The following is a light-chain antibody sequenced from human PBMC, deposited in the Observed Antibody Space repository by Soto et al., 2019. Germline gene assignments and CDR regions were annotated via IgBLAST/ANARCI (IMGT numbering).Light chain of an antibody. Sequence: EIVLTQSPATLSLSPGERATLSCRASQSVSSYLAWYQQKPGQAPRLLIYDAANRATGIPARFSGSGSGTDFTLTISILEPEDFAVYYCQQRSNWPGTLGHGTKVEIK. CDR1: QSVSSY. CDR2: DAA. CDR3: QQRSNWPGT. J-gene: IGKJ1*01. V-gene: IGKV3-11*01.